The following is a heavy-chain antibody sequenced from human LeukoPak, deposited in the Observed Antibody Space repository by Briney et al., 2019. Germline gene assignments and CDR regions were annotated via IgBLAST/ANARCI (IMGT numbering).Heavy chain of an antibody. Sequence: ASVKVSCKASGYTFISYDMYWVRQATGQGLEWMGWMNPNSGNTDSAQKFQGRDTITRNTSISTAYMEQGSLRAEDTAVYYCARQIWAAYGAFDIWGQGTMVTVSS. J-gene: IGHJ3*02. V-gene: IGHV1-8*01. D-gene: IGHD4-17*01. CDR2: MNPNSGNT. CDR1: GYTFISYD. CDR3: ARQIWAAYGAFDI.